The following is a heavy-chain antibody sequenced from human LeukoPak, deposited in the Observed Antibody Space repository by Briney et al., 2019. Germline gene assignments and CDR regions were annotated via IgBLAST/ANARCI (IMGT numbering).Heavy chain of an antibody. J-gene: IGHJ6*02. Sequence: GASVKVSCKASGYTFTSYGISWVRQAPGQGLEWMGWISAYNGNTNYAQKLQGRVTMTTDTSTSTAYMELRSLRSDDTAVYYCARDWGTSGYDLRYYYYYYGMDVWGQGTTVTVSS. V-gene: IGHV1-18*01. D-gene: IGHD5-12*01. CDR2: ISAYNGNT. CDR3: ARDWGTSGYDLRYYYYYYGMDV. CDR1: GYTFTSYG.